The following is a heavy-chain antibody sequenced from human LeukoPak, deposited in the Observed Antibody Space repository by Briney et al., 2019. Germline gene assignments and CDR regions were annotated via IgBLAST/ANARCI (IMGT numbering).Heavy chain of an antibody. CDR3: ARDGSYSPRCWFDP. CDR1: GYTFTTYA. D-gene: IGHD1-26*01. Sequence: ASVKVSCKASGYTFTTYAMNWVRQAPGQGLEWMGWINTNTGNPTYAQGFTGRLVFSLDTSASTAYLQISSLKAEDTAVYYCARDGSYSPRCWFDPWGQGTLVTVSS. J-gene: IGHJ5*02. V-gene: IGHV7-4-1*02. CDR2: INTNTGNP.